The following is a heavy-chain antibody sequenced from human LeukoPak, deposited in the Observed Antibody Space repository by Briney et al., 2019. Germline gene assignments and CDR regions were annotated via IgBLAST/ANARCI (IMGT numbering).Heavy chain of an antibody. CDR1: GFTFSTYA. J-gene: IGHJ4*02. CDR2: ISGSGSVT. V-gene: IGHV3-23*01. CDR3: AKGTSNGWYYFDY. Sequence: GGSLRLSCAASGFTFSTYAMTWVRQAPGEGLEWVSGISGSGSVTHYADSAKGRFTITRDNSKNTLFLQMNSLRDEDSAVYYCAKGTSNGWYYFDYWGQGTLVTVAS. D-gene: IGHD6-19*01.